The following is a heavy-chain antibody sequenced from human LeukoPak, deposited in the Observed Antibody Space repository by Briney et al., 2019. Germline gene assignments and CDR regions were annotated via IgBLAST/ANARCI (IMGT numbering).Heavy chain of an antibody. CDR1: GFTCDDYA. J-gene: IGHJ4*02. Sequence: GGSLRLSCAASGFTCDDYAMHWVRQAPGKGLEWVSLISGDGGSTYYADSVKGRFTISRDNSKNSLYLQMNSLRTEDTALYYCAKDSVRDNYDSSGYLGDWGQGTLVTVSS. CDR2: ISGDGGST. D-gene: IGHD3-22*01. V-gene: IGHV3-43*02. CDR3: AKDSVRDNYDSSGYLGD.